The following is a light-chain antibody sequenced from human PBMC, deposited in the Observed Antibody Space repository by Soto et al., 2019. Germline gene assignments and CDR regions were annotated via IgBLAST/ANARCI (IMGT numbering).Light chain of an antibody. CDR2: GAS. CDR1: QSVKSS. CDR3: QHYNQWPPFT. V-gene: IGKV3-15*01. Sequence: EIVMTQSPATLSVSPGERATLSCRPSQSVKSSLPWYQHKPGQVPRLLIYGASTRATGVPVRFSGSGSGTDFTLTISSLQAEDVAVYYCQHYNQWPPFTFGPGTKVDIK. J-gene: IGKJ3*01.